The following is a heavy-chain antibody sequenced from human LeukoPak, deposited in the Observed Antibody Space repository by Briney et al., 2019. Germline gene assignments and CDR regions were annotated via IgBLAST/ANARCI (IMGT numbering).Heavy chain of an antibody. CDR3: AREDGDCSSTSCYRGADY. Sequence: GGSLRLSCAASGFTFSSYAMHWVRQAPGKGLEWVAVISYDGSNKYYADSVKGRFTISRDNSKDTLYLQMNSLRAEDTAVYYCAREDGDCSSTSCYRGADYWGQGTLVTVSS. CDR2: ISYDGSNK. D-gene: IGHD2-2*01. V-gene: IGHV3-30*04. CDR1: GFTFSSYA. J-gene: IGHJ4*02.